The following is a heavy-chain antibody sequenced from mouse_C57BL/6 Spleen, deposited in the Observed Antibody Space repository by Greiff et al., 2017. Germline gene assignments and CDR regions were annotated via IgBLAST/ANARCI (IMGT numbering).Heavy chain of an antibody. D-gene: IGHD1-1*01. Sequence: QVQLQQSGAELARPGASVKLSCKASAYTFTSYGISWVKQRTGQGLEWIGEIYPRSGNTYYNEKFKGKATLTADKSSSTAYMELRSLTSEDSAVYFCARQRALLDAMDYWGQGTSVTVSS. CDR1: AYTFTSYG. CDR2: IYPRSGNT. J-gene: IGHJ4*01. CDR3: ARQRALLDAMDY. V-gene: IGHV1-81*01.